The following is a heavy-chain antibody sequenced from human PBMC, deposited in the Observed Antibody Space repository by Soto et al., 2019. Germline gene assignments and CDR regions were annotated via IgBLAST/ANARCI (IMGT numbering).Heavy chain of an antibody. CDR1: GGSLSNYG. D-gene: IGHD3-22*01. CDR3: ARGDATKIVVTTYYAMDV. CDR2: IIPVFGTP. V-gene: IGHV1-69*12. J-gene: IGHJ6*02. Sequence: QVQLVRSGAEVKKPGSSVKVSCKASGGSLSNYGISWVRQAPGQGLEWMGAIIPVFGTPNYAQKFQDRVTITADESTTTAYMEVRSLTSEDTAVYYCARGDATKIVVTTYYAMDVWGQGTTVTVSS.